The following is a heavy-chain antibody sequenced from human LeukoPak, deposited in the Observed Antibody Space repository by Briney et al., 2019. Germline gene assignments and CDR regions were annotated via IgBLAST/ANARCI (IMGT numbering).Heavy chain of an antibody. J-gene: IGHJ4*02. CDR1: GFTFSNYG. Sequence: GRSLTLSCAASGFTFSNYGLHWVRQAPGKGLEWLSLISTDASNKNYADSVKGRFTISRDNSKNTLYLQMKSLRVEDTAVYYCVKDSSSTWFGGDSKWGQGTLVTVSS. CDR3: VKDSSSTWFGGDSK. D-gene: IGHD3-10*01. CDR2: ISTDASNK. V-gene: IGHV3-30*18.